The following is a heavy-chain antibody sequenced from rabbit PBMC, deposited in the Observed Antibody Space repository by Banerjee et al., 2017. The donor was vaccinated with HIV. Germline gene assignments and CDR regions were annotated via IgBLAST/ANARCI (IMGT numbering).Heavy chain of an antibody. CDR1: GFSFSNYYY. V-gene: IGHV1S45*01. D-gene: IGHD1-1*01. CDR2: IYTGSGNIA. Sequence: QEQLEESGGDLVKPEGSLTLTCTASGFSFSNYYYMCWVRQAPGKGLEWIACIYTGSGNIAYYASWAKGRFTVSKTSSTTVTLQMTSLTVADTATYFCARVDSSSGYPYYFKLWGQGTLVTVS. J-gene: IGHJ4*01. CDR3: ARVDSSSGYPYYFKL.